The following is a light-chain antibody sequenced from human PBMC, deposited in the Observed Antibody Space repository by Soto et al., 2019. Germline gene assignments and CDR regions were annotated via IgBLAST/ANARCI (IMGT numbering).Light chain of an antibody. CDR1: QAISNW. Sequence: DIQMTQSPSSVSASVGDKVTITCRASQAISNWLAWYQQKPGKAPKLLIYAASRLQSGVPSRFSGSGSGTDFSLTISRLQPEDFASYYCQQANTFPYIFGPWTKVEIK. CDR3: QQANTFPYI. V-gene: IGKV1-12*01. CDR2: AAS. J-gene: IGKJ3*01.